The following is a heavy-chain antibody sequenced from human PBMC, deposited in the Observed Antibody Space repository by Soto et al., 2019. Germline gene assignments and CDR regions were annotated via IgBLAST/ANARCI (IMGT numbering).Heavy chain of an antibody. CDR1: GGSISSGGYY. CDR2: IYYSGST. V-gene: IGHV4-31*03. Sequence: PSETLSLTCTVSGGSISSGGYYWSWIRQHPGKGLEWIGYIYYSGSTYYNPSLKSRVTISVDTSKNQFSLKLTSVTAADTAVYYCARRFSPPYFDYWGQGTLVTVSS. J-gene: IGHJ4*02. D-gene: IGHD3-16*01. CDR3: ARRFSPPYFDY.